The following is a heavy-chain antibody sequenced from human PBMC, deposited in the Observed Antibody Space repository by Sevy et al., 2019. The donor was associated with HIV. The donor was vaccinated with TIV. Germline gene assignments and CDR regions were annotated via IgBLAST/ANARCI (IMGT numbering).Heavy chain of an antibody. CDR1: GFTFSDYY. D-gene: IGHD5-12*01. CDR3: ARGGEMATIRLRAFDI. J-gene: IGHJ3*02. CDR2: ISSSGSTI. V-gene: IGHV3-11*01. Sequence: GSLRLSCAASGFTFSDYYMSWIRQAPGKGLEWVSYISSSGSTIYYADSVKGRFTISRDNAKNSLYLQMNSLRAEDTAVYYCARGGEMATIRLRAFDIWGQGTMVTVSS.